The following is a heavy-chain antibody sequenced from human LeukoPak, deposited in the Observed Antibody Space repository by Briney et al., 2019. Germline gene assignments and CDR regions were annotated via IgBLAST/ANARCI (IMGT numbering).Heavy chain of an antibody. V-gene: IGHV4-30-4*08. CDR2: IYYSGST. CDR3: ARGQYYDILGDAFDI. J-gene: IGHJ3*02. Sequence: PSETLSLTCTVSGGSISSSSYYWGWIRQPPGKGLEWIGYIYYSGSTYYNPSLKSRVTISVDTSKNQFSLKLSSVTAADTAVYYCARGQYYDILGDAFDIWGQGTMVTVSS. CDR1: GGSISSSSYY. D-gene: IGHD3-9*01.